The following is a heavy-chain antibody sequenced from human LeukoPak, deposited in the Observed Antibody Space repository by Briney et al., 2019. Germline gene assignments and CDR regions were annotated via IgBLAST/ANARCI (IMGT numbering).Heavy chain of an antibody. J-gene: IGHJ4*02. CDR1: GGSFSGYY. V-gene: IGHV4-34*01. Sequence: SETLSLTCAVYGGSFSGYYWSWIRQPPGKGLEWIGEINHSGSTNYNPSLKSRVTISVDTSKNQFSLKLSSVTAADTAVYYCAREDGYSYYSFDYWGQGTLVTVSS. CDR2: INHSGST. D-gene: IGHD5-18*01. CDR3: AREDGYSYYSFDY.